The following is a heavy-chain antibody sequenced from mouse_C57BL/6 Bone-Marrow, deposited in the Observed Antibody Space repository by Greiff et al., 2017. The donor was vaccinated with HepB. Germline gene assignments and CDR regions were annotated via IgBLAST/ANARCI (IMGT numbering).Heavy chain of an antibody. Sequence: EVKLQESGGDLVKPGGSLKLSCAASGFTFSSYGMSWVRQTPDKRLEWVATISSGGSYTYYPDSVKGRFTISRDNAKNTLYLQMSSLKSEDTAMYYCARHYYGRSWFAYWGQGTLVTVSA. V-gene: IGHV5-6*01. D-gene: IGHD1-1*01. CDR3: ARHYYGRSWFAY. J-gene: IGHJ3*01. CDR1: GFTFSSYG. CDR2: ISSGGSYT.